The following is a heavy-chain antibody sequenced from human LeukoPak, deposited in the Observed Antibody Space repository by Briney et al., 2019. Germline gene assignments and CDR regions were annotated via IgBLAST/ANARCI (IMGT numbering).Heavy chain of an antibody. CDR2: FDPEDGET. V-gene: IGHV1-24*01. CDR3: ARVVYYDSSGYFDN. D-gene: IGHD3-22*01. J-gene: IGHJ4*02. Sequence: ASVKVSCKVSGYTLTELSMHWVRQAPGKGLEWMGGFDPEDGETIYAQKFQGRVTMTEDTSTSTVYMQLRSLRSDDTAVYYCARVVYYDSSGYFDNWGQGTLVTVSS. CDR1: GYTLTELS.